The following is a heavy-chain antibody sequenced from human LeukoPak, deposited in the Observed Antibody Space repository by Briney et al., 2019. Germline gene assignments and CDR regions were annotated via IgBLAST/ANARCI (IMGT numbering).Heavy chain of an antibody. D-gene: IGHD3-22*01. CDR2: ISHSGST. CDR3: ARDYYDSGGYHVWAPNI. V-gene: IGHV4-38-2*02. J-gene: IGHJ4*02. CDR1: GYSISSGYF. Sequence: SETLSLTYTVSGYSISSGYFWGWIRQPPGKGLEWIGSISHSGSTYYNPSLKSRVTISVDTSKNQFSLRLSSVAAADTAVYYCARDYYDSGGYHVWAPNIWGQGTLVTVSS.